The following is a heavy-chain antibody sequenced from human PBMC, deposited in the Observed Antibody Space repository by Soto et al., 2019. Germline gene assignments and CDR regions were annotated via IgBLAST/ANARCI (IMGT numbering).Heavy chain of an antibody. CDR3: ARIAARPLYGYYGMDV. J-gene: IGHJ6*02. CDR2: ISAYNGNT. D-gene: IGHD6-6*01. CDR1: GYTFTSYG. V-gene: IGHV1-18*01. Sequence: SVKVSCKASGYTFTSYGISWVRHAPGQGLEWMGWISAYNGNTNYAQKLQGRVTMTTDTSTSTAYMELRSLRSDDTAVYYCARIAARPLYGYYGMDVWGHGTTVTVSS.